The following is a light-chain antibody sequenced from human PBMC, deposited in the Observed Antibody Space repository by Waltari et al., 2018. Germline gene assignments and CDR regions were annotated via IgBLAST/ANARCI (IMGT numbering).Light chain of an antibody. V-gene: IGKV1-5*01. J-gene: IGKJ4*01. CDR1: QSIRRW. CDR3: QQYSGYSGP. Sequence: DIQMTQFPSTLSASVGDRVTITCRASQSIRRWLAWSQQKPGKAPKVLIYDASTLERGVPSRFSGSGSETEFTLAISSLQPDDFATYYCQQYSGYSGPFGGGPRWRSN. CDR2: DAS.